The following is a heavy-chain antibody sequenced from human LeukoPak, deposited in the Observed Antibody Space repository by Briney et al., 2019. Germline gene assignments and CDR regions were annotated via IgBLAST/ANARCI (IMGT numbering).Heavy chain of an antibody. CDR3: ARDSRLSSSWYYFDY. J-gene: IGHJ4*02. CDR2: IYSGGST. D-gene: IGHD6-13*01. Sequence: GGSLRLSCAASGFTVSSNYMSWVCQAPGKGLEWVSVIYSGGSTYYADSVKGRFTISRDNSKNTLYLQMNSLRAEDTAVYYCARDSRLSSSWYYFDYWGQGTLVTVSS. V-gene: IGHV3-53*01. CDR1: GFTVSSNY.